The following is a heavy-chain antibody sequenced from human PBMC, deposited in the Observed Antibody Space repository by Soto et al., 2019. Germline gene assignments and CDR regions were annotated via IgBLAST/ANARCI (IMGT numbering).Heavy chain of an antibody. V-gene: IGHV3-15*01. Sequence: EVQVVESGGGLIKPGGSLRLSCAAYGFTFRNAWMSWVRQAPGKGLEWVGRIKSRTNGGTTDYAAPVKGRFTISRDDSKNTLYLQMNSLRTEDTAIYYCTTDDPINRSWGQGTLVTASS. CDR1: GFTFRNAW. J-gene: IGHJ5*02. CDR2: IKSRTNGGTT. CDR3: TTDDPINRS.